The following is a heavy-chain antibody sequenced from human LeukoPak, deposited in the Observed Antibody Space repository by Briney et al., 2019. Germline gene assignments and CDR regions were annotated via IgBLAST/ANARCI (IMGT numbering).Heavy chain of an antibody. CDR1: GFTFSSYG. J-gene: IGHJ6*02. Sequence: GGSLRLSCAASGFTFSSYGMHWVRQAPGKGLEWVAFIRYDGSNKYYADSVKGRFTISRDNSKNTLYLQMNSLRAEDTAVYYCAKAVVGAPDYYYYGMDVWGQGTTVTVSS. D-gene: IGHD1-26*01. CDR2: IRYDGSNK. CDR3: AKAVVGAPDYYYYGMDV. V-gene: IGHV3-30*02.